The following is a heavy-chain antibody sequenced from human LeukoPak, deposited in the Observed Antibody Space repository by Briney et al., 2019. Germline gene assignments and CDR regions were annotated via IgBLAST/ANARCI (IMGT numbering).Heavy chain of an antibody. J-gene: IGHJ4*02. CDR1: GGTFSSYA. CDR2: IIPIFGTA. CDR3: ARYSLPTSVPRNLAQTYYFDY. V-gene: IGHV1-69*13. D-gene: IGHD2-15*01. Sequence: ASVTVSCTASGGTFSSYAISWVRQAPGQGLEWMGGIIPIFGTANYAQKFQGRVTITADESTSTAYMELSSLRSEDTAVYYCARYSLPTSVPRNLAQTYYFDYWGQGTLVTVSS.